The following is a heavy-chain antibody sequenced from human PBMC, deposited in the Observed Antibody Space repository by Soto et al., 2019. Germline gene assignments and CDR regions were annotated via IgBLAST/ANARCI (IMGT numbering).Heavy chain of an antibody. CDR1: VASISGFY. V-gene: IGHV4-4*07. D-gene: IGHD1-1*01. CDR3: VRDGTKTLRDWFDP. Sequence: PSETLSLTCTVSVASISGFYWSWIRKSAGKGLEWIGRIYATGTTDYNPSLKSRVMMSVDTSKKQFSLKLRSVTAVDTAVYYCVRDGTKTLRDWFDPWGQGISVTVSS. CDR2: IYATGTT. J-gene: IGHJ5*02.